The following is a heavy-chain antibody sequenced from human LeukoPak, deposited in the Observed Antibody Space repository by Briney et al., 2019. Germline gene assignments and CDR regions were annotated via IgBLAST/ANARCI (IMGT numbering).Heavy chain of an antibody. Sequence: GGSLRLSCAASGFTFSSYAMHWVRQAPGKGLEWVAVISYDGSNKYYADSVKGRFTISRDNSKNTLYLQMNSLRAEDTAVYYCAKDPRFLEWFPFDYWGQGTLVTVSS. CDR3: AKDPRFLEWFPFDY. J-gene: IGHJ4*02. CDR1: GFTFSSYA. D-gene: IGHD3-3*01. V-gene: IGHV3-30*04. CDR2: ISYDGSNK.